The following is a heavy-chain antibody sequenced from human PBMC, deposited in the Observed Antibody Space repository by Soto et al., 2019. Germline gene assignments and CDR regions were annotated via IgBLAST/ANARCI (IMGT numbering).Heavy chain of an antibody. CDR2: INHSGST. Sequence: QVQLQQWGAGLLKPSETLSLTCAVYGISFSGYYWSWIRQPPGKGLEWIGEINHSGSTNYNPSLKSRVTISVDTSISVDTSKNQFSLKLSSVTAADTAVYYCARYSGGTVLDYWGQGTLVTVSS. CDR3: ARYSGGTVLDY. J-gene: IGHJ4*02. D-gene: IGHD2-15*01. CDR1: GISFSGYY. V-gene: IGHV4-34*01.